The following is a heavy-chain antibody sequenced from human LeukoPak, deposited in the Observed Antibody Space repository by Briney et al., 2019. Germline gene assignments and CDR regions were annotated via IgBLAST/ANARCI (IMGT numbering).Heavy chain of an antibody. V-gene: IGHV3-30-3*01. CDR2: ISYDGSNK. CDR3: AREGLTGDLYPLGLDY. D-gene: IGHD3-16*01. CDR1: GFTFSSYA. Sequence: GGSLRLSCAASGFTFSSYAMHWVRQAPGKGLEWVAVISYDGSNKYYADSVKGRFTISRDNSKNTLYLQMNSLRAEDTAVYYCAREGLTGDLYPLGLDYWGQGTLVTVSS. J-gene: IGHJ4*02.